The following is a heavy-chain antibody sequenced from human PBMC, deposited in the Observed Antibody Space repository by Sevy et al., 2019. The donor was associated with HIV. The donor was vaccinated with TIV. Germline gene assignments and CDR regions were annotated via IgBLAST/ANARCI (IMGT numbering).Heavy chain of an antibody. Sequence: SETLCLTCTVSDDSISGYYWSWIRQPPGKGLEWIGYIYYSGRTNYNPSLKSRATISADMSTNHFSLKLSSVTAADTAVYYCARTTPYYYYGMDVWGQGTTVTVSS. CDR2: IYYSGRT. D-gene: IGHD4-17*01. V-gene: IGHV4-59*01. CDR3: ARTTPYYYYGMDV. CDR1: DDSISGYY. J-gene: IGHJ6*02.